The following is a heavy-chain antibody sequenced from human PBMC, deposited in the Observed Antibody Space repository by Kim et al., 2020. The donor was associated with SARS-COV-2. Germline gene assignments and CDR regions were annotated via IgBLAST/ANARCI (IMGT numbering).Heavy chain of an antibody. Sequence: GGSLRLSCVASGFTFNNYAMSWVRQAPGKGLEWVSVTSSSSDSTYYADSVKGRFTISRDNSNNTLYLQMNSLRADDTAIYYCAKGRSGSINSCYNYWGQGTLVTVSS. CDR1: GFTFNNYA. CDR2: TSSSSDST. V-gene: IGHV3-23*01. J-gene: IGHJ4*02. CDR3: AKGRSGSINSCYNY. D-gene: IGHD2-2*01.